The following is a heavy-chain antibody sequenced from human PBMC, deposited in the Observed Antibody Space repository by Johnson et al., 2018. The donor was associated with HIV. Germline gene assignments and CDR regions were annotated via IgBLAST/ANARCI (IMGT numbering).Heavy chain of an antibody. CDR1: GFTFSSYA. Sequence: QVQLVESGGGVVQPGRSLRLSCAASGFTFSSYAMHWVRQAPGKWLEWVAVISYDGSNKYYADSVKGRFTISRDNSKNTLYLQMNSLRAEDTAVYYCARQYYGSGTDAFDIWGQGTMVTVSS. CDR2: ISYDGSNK. CDR3: ARQYYGSGTDAFDI. D-gene: IGHD3-10*01. V-gene: IGHV3-30*04. J-gene: IGHJ3*02.